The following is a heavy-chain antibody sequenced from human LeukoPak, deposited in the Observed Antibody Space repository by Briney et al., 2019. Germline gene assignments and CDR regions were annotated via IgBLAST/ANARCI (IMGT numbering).Heavy chain of an antibody. D-gene: IGHD2-15*01. J-gene: IGHJ6*03. CDR3: ARMRGGGIGYHYYMAV. CDR2: FNPSGNT. V-gene: IGHV4-34*01. Sequence: SETLSLTCAVFGGSFSDYYWSWIRQPPGKGLEWIGEFNPSGNTNCNASLKSRVTISIDTSTKQFSLRLSPVPAADTAVYYCARMRGGGIGYHYYMAVWGKGTTVIVS. CDR1: GGSFSDYY.